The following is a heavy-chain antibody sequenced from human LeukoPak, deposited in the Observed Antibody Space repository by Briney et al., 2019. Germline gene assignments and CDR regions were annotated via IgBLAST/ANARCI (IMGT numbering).Heavy chain of an antibody. CDR2: ISYDGSDK. CDR1: GFTFSSYA. V-gene: IGHV3-30*04. CDR3: ARDYCSTTSCLDY. D-gene: IGHD2-2*01. J-gene: IGHJ4*02. Sequence: SGGSLRLSCAASGFTFSSYAMNWVRQAPGKGLEWVAVISYDGSDKYYADSVQGRFTISRDDSKNALYLQMNSLRAEDTAVYYCARDYCSTTSCLDYWGQGTLVTVSS.